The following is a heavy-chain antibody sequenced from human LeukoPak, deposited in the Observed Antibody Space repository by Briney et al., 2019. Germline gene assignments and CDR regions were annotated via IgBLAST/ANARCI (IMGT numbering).Heavy chain of an antibody. J-gene: IGHJ4*02. D-gene: IGHD6-19*01. V-gene: IGHV3-30*18. CDR3: AKDSSGWSF. Sequence: SGGSLRLSCAASGFTFSSYGMHWVRQAPGKGLEWVAVISYDGSNKYYADSVKGRFTISRDNSKNTLYLQMNSLRAEDTAVYYCAKDSSGWSFGGQGTLVTVSS. CDR2: ISYDGSNK. CDR1: GFTFSSYG.